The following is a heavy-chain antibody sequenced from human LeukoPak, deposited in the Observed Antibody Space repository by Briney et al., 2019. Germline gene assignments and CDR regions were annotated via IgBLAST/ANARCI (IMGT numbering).Heavy chain of an antibody. V-gene: IGHV4-31*03. CDR2: TYYSGST. CDR1: GGSISSGGYY. Sequence: SETLSLTCTVSGGSISSGGYYWSWIRQHPGKGLEWIGYTYYSGSTYYNPSLKSRVTISVDTSKNQFSLKLSSVTAADTAVYYCARGGSGSWYFDLWGRGTLVTVSS. CDR3: ARGGSGSWYFDL. J-gene: IGHJ2*01. D-gene: IGHD6-25*01.